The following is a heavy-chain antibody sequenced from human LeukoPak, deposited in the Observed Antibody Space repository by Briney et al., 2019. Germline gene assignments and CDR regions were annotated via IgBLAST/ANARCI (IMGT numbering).Heavy chain of an antibody. D-gene: IGHD2-15*01. CDR3: ARQGLDYYYGMDV. CDR1: GGSFSGYY. J-gene: IGHJ6*02. V-gene: IGHV4-34*01. CDR2: INHSGST. Sequence: SETLSLTCAVYGGSFSGYYWSWIRQPPGKGLEWIGEINHSGSTNYNPSLKSRVTISIDTSKNQFSLNLSSVTAADTAVYYCARQGLDYYYGMDVWGQGTTVTVSS.